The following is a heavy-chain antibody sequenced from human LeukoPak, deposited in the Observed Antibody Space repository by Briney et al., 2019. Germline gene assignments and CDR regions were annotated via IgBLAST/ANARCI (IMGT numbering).Heavy chain of an antibody. D-gene: IGHD2-2*01. Sequence: SETLSLTCTVSGGSISSYYWSWIRQPPGKGLEWIAYIHYTGSTNTNPSLKSRVTISVDMSKNQFSLKLSSVTAADTAVYYCARVSPGDIVVVPAAIGVVAFDIWGQGTMVTVSS. J-gene: IGHJ3*02. CDR3: ARVSPGDIVVVPAAIGVVAFDI. CDR2: IHYTGST. V-gene: IGHV4-59*13. CDR1: GGSISSYY.